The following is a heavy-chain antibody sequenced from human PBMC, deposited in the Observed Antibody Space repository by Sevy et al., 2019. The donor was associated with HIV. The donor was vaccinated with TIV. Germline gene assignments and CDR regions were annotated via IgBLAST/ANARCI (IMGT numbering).Heavy chain of an antibody. CDR1: GFTFSDYY. D-gene: IGHD3-10*01. CDR3: ARRRIEITNGHDAFDI. J-gene: IGHJ3*02. CDR2: ISSSGSTI. V-gene: IGHV3-11*01. Sequence: GGSLRLSCAASGFTFSDYYMSWIRQAPGKGLEWVSYISSSGSTIYYADSVKGRFTISRDNAKNSLYLQMNSLRAEDTDVYYCARRRIEITNGHDAFDIWGQGTMVTVSS.